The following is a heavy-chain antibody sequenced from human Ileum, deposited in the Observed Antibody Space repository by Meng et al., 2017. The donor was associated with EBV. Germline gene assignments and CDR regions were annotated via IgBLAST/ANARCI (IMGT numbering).Heavy chain of an antibody. J-gene: IGHJ4*02. D-gene: IGHD4-17*01. CDR1: GFSFSTYG. V-gene: IGHV3-30*18. Sequence: QVQLVESGXGVVQPGRSLRLSCAASGFSFSTYGMHWVRQAPGKGLEWVAVISNDGSGKYYADSVKGRFTISRDNSKNTLYLQMNSLRVEDTAVYYCAKEYGDFEGFDYWGQGTLVTVSS. CDR3: AKEYGDFEGFDY. CDR2: ISNDGSGK.